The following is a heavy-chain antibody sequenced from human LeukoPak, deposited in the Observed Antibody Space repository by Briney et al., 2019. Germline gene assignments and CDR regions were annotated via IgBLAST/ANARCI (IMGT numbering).Heavy chain of an antibody. CDR3: SRRDY. D-gene: IGHD5-24*01. CDR1: GFTFSSYE. Sequence: PGGSLRLSCAASGFTFSSYEMNWVRQAPGKGLQWVAHIKEDGSDKYYVDSVKGRFTISRDNDKAPVYLQMDSLRVEDTAVYYCSRRDYWGQGTLVTVSS. J-gene: IGHJ4*02. CDR2: IKEDGSDK. V-gene: IGHV3-7*05.